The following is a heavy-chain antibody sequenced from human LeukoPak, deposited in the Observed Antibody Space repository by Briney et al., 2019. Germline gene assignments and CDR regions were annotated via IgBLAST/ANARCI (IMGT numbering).Heavy chain of an antibody. D-gene: IGHD2-8*02. Sequence: PGGSLRLSCAASGFTISSYSMHWVRQAPGKGLEWVSSISSSSSTIYFADSVKGQFTISRDNAKNSLYLHMNSLRDEDTAVYYCARPLTGGYSDFWGQGTLVTVSS. V-gene: IGHV3-48*02. CDR3: ARPLTGGYSDF. J-gene: IGHJ4*02. CDR2: ISSSSSTI. CDR1: GFTISSYS.